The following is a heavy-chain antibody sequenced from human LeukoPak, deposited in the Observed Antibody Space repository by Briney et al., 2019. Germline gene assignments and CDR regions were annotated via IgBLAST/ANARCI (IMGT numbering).Heavy chain of an antibody. D-gene: IGHD6-19*01. V-gene: IGHV6-1*01. J-gene: IGHJ4*02. CDR1: GDSVSSNSAT. CDR3: ARAPHGSGCDY. CDR2: TYYYRSKWYN. Sequence: SQTLSLTCAISGDSVSSNSATWIWIRQSPSGGLEWLGRTYYYRSKWYNDYAESVQGRIGVNPDTSKNQFSLRLNSVSPDDTALYYCARAPHGSGCDYWGQGTLVTVSS.